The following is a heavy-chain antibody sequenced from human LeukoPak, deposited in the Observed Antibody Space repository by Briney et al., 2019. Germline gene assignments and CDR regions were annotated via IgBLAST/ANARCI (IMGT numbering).Heavy chain of an antibody. Sequence: QPGGSLRLSCGASGFTFSNYAMSWVGQAPGKGLEWVSGVSGGGGSTYYADSVKGRFTISRDNSKNAVYLQMDSLRAEDTAIYYCAKSYYYDSSGYYSLSCFDYWGQGSLVTVSS. CDR3: AKSYYYDSSGYYSLSCFDY. J-gene: IGHJ4*02. V-gene: IGHV3-23*01. D-gene: IGHD3-22*01. CDR1: GFTFSNYA. CDR2: VSGGGGST.